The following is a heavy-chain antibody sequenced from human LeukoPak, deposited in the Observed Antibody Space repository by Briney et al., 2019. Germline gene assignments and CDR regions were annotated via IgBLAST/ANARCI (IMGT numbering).Heavy chain of an antibody. V-gene: IGHV4-34*01. J-gene: IGHJ4*02. D-gene: IGHD2-2*01. CDR3: ARGDVVVPAAPYFDY. Sequence: SETLSLTCAVYGGSFSGYYWSWIRQPPGKGLEWIGEINHSGSTNYNPSLKSRVTISVDTSKNQFSLKLSSVTAADTAVYYCARGDVVVPAAPYFDYWGQGTLVTVSS. CDR1: GGSFSGYY. CDR2: INHSGST.